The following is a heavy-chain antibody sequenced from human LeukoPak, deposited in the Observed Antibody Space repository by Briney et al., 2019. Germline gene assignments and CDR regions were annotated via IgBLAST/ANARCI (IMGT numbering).Heavy chain of an antibody. Sequence: MASETLSLTCTVSGGSISAYYWSWIRRPPGKGLEWIGYMYYSGSSNYNPSLKSRVTMSVDTSKNQFSLKLSSVTAADTAVYYCARLSTVTTSFDYWGQGTLVTVSS. D-gene: IGHD4-17*01. CDR1: GGSISAYY. J-gene: IGHJ4*02. CDR2: MYYSGSS. CDR3: ARLSTVTTSFDY. V-gene: IGHV4-59*12.